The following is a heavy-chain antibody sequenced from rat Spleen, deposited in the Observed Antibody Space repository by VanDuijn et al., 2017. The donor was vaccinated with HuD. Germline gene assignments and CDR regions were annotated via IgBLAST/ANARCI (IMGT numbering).Heavy chain of an antibody. D-gene: IGHD1-2*01. J-gene: IGHJ3*01. CDR3: HTGYSSSRAFAY. V-gene: IGHV1-6*01. CDR1: GDTITAYY. Sequence: EVQLQQSGAELVRPGTSVKLSCKVSGDTITAYYMHFVKQRPGQGLEWIGRIDPEDDSTKYAEKFKNKATLTADTSPNTAYLKLSSLHSEDTATYFCHTGYSSSRAFAYWGQVTLVTVSS. CDR2: IDPEDDST.